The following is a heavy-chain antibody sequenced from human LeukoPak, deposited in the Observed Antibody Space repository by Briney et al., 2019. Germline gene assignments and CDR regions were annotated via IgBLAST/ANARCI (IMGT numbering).Heavy chain of an antibody. J-gene: IGHJ3*02. CDR1: GYTFNNFW. D-gene: IGHD1-7*01. CDR2: IYPYDSDT. V-gene: IGHV5-51*01. CDR3: ARRKSGTGDAFDI. Sequence: GESLKISCKGSGYTFNNFWIGWVRQMPGKGLEWMGIIYPYDSDTRYGPSFQGQVTISADKSISPAYLQWSSLKASDTAMYYCARRKSGTGDAFDIWGQGTMVTVSS.